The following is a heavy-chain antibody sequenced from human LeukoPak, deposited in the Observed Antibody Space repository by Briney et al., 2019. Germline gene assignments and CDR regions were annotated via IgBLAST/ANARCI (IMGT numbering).Heavy chain of an antibody. Sequence: GGSLRLSCAASGFTFSAFGMNWVRQAPGKGLEWVSTITNSGGSTYYVDSVKGRFTISRDNSKSTLCLQMNSLRAEDTAVYYCARARGYSWIDSWGQGTLVTVSS. V-gene: IGHV3-23*01. CDR1: GFTFSAFG. J-gene: IGHJ5*01. CDR2: ITNSGGST. CDR3: ARARGYSWIDS. D-gene: IGHD3-10*01.